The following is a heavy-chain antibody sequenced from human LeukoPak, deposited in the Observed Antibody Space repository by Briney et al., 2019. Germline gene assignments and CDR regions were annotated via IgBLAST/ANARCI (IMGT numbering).Heavy chain of an antibody. CDR1: GFTFSSYD. J-gene: IGHJ4*02. CDR3: AKGGARLHSYYFDY. CDR2: VRYDGSQK. D-gene: IGHD1-26*01. Sequence: GGSLTLSCAASGFTFSSYDMYWVRQAPGKGLDWVAFVRYDGSQKYYADSVKGRFTLSRDNSKNTLYLQMNSLRAEDTAVFYCAKGGARLHSYYFDYWGQGNLVTISS. V-gene: IGHV3-30*02.